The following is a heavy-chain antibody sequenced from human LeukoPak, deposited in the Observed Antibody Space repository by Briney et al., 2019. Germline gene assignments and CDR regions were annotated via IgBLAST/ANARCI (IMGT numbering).Heavy chain of an antibody. J-gene: IGHJ4*02. D-gene: IGHD4-17*01. CDR2: IKQDASEK. CDR1: GFTFSVYW. Sequence: GGSLRLSCAASGFTFSVYWMSWVREALGEGLQWVAHIKQDASEKYYMDSVKGRFTISRDSAKNSLYLQMNSLRAEDTAVYYCARARQTTYGDYLFDYWGQGTLVTVSS. CDR3: ARARQTTYGDYLFDY. V-gene: IGHV3-7*03.